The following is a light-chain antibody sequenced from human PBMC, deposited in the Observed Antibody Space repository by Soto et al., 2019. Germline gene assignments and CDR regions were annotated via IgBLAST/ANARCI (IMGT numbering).Light chain of an antibody. Sequence: AIQLTQSPSSLSASVGDRVTITCRASQGITSTLAWYQQKPGKAPKLLIYDASSLESGVPSRFSGSGSGTDFTLTISSLQPEDFVTYYCQQFNKYPRTFGQGTRVESK. J-gene: IGKJ5*01. CDR2: DAS. CDR3: QQFNKYPRT. V-gene: IGKV1D-13*01. CDR1: QGITST.